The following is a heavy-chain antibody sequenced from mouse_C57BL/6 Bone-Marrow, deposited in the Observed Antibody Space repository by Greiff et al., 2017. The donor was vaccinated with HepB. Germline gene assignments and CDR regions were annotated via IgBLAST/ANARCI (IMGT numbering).Heavy chain of an antibody. CDR1: GYTFTSYW. D-gene: IGHD2-2*01. CDR2: IDPSDSYT. J-gene: IGHJ4*01. Sequence: QVQLQQPGAELVRPGTSVKLSCTASGYTFTSYWMHWVKQRPGQGLEWIGVIDPSDSYTNYNQKFKGKATLTVDTSSSTAYMQLSSLTSEDSAVYYGARLRLRGAMDYWGQGTSVTVAS. V-gene: IGHV1-59*01. CDR3: ARLRLRGAMDY.